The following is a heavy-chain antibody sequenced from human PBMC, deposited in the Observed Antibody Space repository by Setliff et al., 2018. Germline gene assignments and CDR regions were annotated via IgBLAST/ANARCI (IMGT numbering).Heavy chain of an antibody. CDR3: ARGEPGNDY. Sequence: SETLSLTCAFYRGSFSGYYWAWIRRPPGKGLEWIGEINHSGSTNYNPSLKSRVTISVDTSKNQFSLKLSSVTAADTAVYYCARGEPGNDYWGQGTLVTVSS. CDR2: INHSGST. D-gene: IGHD7-27*01. CDR1: RGSFSGYY. J-gene: IGHJ4*02. V-gene: IGHV4-34*01.